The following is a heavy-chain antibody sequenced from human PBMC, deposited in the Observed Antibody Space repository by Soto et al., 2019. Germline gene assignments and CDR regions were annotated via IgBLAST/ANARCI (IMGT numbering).Heavy chain of an antibody. CDR2: ISAYSGNT. J-gene: IGHJ5*02. CDR3: ARGFPVGATPIGWFDP. CDR1: GYTFTSYY. Sequence: GASVKVSCKASGYTFTSYYISWVRQAPGQGLEWMGWISAYSGNTNYAQKLQGRVTMTTDTSTSTAYMELRSLRSDDTAVYYCARGFPVGATPIGWFDPWGQGTLVTVSS. V-gene: IGHV1-18*01. D-gene: IGHD1-26*01.